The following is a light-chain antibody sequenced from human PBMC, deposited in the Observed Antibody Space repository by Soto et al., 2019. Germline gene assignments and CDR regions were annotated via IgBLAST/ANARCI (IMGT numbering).Light chain of an antibody. Sequence: EIVMTQSPATLSVSPGERATLSCRTSQSVTNNLAWYQQNPGQAPRLLFYAASTRATGVPARFSGSGAGTDFTLTINSLQAEDFAFYFYQQYHNWPWTFGQGTKVEIK. CDR3: QQYHNWPWT. J-gene: IGKJ1*01. CDR2: AAS. V-gene: IGKV3-15*01. CDR1: QSVTNN.